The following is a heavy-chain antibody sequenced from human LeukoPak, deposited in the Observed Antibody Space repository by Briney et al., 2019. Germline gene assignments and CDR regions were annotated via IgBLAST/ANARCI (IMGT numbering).Heavy chain of an antibody. V-gene: IGHV1-2*02. CDR2: INPNSGGT. J-gene: IGHJ4*02. D-gene: IGHD3-22*01. CDR1: GYTFTGYY. CDR3: AREDDSSGYYLGDDY. Sequence: ASVKVSCKASGYTFTGYYMHWVRQAPGQGLEWMGWINPNSGGTNYAQKFQGRVTMTRETSISTAYMELSRLRSDDTAVYYCAREDDSSGYYLGDDYWGQGTLVTVSS.